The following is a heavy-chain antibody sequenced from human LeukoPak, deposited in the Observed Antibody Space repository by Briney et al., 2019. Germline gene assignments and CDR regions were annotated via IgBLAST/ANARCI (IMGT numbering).Heavy chain of an antibody. CDR3: ARGSTSGWPDYFDY. V-gene: IGHV3-74*01. D-gene: IGHD6-19*01. Sequence: GGSLRLSCAASGFTLSSYWMHWVRQAPGKGLVWVSRINGDGSSTPYANSVKGRFTISRDNAKNTLYLQMHSLRADDTAVYYCARGSTSGWPDYFDYWGQGSVAT. CDR2: INGDGSST. CDR1: GFTLSSYW. J-gene: IGHJ4*02.